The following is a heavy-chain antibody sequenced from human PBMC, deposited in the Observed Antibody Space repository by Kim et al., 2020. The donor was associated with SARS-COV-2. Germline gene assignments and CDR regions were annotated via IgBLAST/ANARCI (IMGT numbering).Heavy chain of an antibody. Sequence: SETLSLTCTVSGGSISSYYWSWIRQPPGKGLEWIGYIYYSGSTNYNPSLKSRVTISVDTSKNQFSLKLSSVTAADTAVYYCARSDFDWLGMDVWGQGTTVTVSS. D-gene: IGHD3-9*01. CDR1: GGSISSYY. CDR3: ARSDFDWLGMDV. CDR2: IYYSGST. J-gene: IGHJ6*02. V-gene: IGHV4-59*01.